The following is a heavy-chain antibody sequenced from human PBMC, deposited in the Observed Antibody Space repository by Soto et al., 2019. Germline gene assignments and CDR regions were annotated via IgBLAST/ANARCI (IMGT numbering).Heavy chain of an antibody. CDR1: GFSLSTSGVG. CDR2: IYWDDDK. V-gene: IGHV2-5*02. D-gene: IGHD1-26*01. J-gene: IGHJ3*02. Sequence: QITLQESAPVLVRPTETLTLTCTYSGFSLSTSGVGVGWVRQSPGKALEWLAVIYWDDDKRYMPSLQNRLTISKDTSRNQVVLAMAHMLRMDTGTYYWARRLRQACISWDSGAFDIWGHGTVVAVS. CDR3: ARRLRQACISWDSGAFDI.